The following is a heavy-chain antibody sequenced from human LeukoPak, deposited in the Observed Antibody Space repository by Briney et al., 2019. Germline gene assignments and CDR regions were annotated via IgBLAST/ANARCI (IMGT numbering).Heavy chain of an antibody. Sequence: GRSLRLSCAASGFTFSSYAMHWVRQAPGNGLEWVAVISYDGSNKYYADSVKGRFTISRDNSKNTLYLQMNSLRAEDTAVYYCARDMWELLNYYGMDVWGQGTTVTVSS. CDR3: ARDMWELLNYYGMDV. J-gene: IGHJ6*02. CDR2: ISYDGSNK. D-gene: IGHD1-26*01. CDR1: GFTFSSYA. V-gene: IGHV3-30-3*01.